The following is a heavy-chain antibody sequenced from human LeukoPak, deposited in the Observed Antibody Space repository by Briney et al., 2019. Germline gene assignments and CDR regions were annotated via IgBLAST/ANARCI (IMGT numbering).Heavy chain of an antibody. CDR1: GFTFSSYA. J-gene: IGHJ6*02. CDR2: ISGSGGST. D-gene: IGHD1-26*01. CDR3: AKDTGRDNYYYYGMGV. V-gene: IGHV3-23*01. Sequence: PGGSLRLSCAASGFTFSSYAMSWVRQAPGKGLEWVSAISGSGGSTYYADSVKGRFTISRDNSKNTLYLQMNSLRAEDTAVYYCAKDTGRDNYYYYGMGVWGQGTTVTVSS.